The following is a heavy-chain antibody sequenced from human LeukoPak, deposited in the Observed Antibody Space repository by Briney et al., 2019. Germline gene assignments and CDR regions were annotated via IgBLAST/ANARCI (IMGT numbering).Heavy chain of an antibody. D-gene: IGHD3-22*01. CDR3: ARDDHGPDYYDSSGYYYIYYYYMDA. J-gene: IGHJ6*03. Sequence: ASVKVSCKASGYTFTGYYMHWVRQAPGQGLEWMGWINPNSGGTNYAQKFQGRVTMTRDTSISTAYMELSRLRSDDTAVYYCARDDHGPDYYDSSGYYYIYYYYMDAWGKGTTVTISS. V-gene: IGHV1-2*02. CDR1: GYTFTGYY. CDR2: INPNSGGT.